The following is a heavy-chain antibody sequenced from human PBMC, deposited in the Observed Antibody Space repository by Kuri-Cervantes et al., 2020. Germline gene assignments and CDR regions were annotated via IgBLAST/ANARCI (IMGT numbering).Heavy chain of an antibody. CDR1: GFTFDDYA. D-gene: IGHD4-17*01. J-gene: IGHJ6*02. Sequence: GGSLRLSCAASGFTFDDYAMHWVRQAPGKGLEWVSGISWNSGSIGYADSVKGRFTISRDNSKNTLYLQMNSLRAEDTAVYYCARDQALNPGLRSDYYYGMDVWGQGTTVTVSS. V-gene: IGHV3-9*01. CDR2: ISWNSGSI. CDR3: ARDQALNPGLRSDYYYGMDV.